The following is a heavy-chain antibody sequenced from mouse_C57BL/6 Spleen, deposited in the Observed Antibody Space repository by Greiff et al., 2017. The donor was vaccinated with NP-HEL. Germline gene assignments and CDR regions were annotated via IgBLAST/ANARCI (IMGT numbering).Heavy chain of an antibody. D-gene: IGHD1-1*01. V-gene: IGHV1-64*01. CDR1: GYTFTSYW. J-gene: IGHJ2*01. Sequence: VQLQQPGAELVKPGASVKLSCKASGYTFTSYWMHWVKQRPGQGLEWIGMIHPNSGSTNYNEKFKSKATLTVDKSSSTAYMQLSSLTSEDSAVYYCERGSSPTGNYFDYWGQGTTLTVSS. CDR2: IHPNSGST. CDR3: ERGSSPTGNYFDY.